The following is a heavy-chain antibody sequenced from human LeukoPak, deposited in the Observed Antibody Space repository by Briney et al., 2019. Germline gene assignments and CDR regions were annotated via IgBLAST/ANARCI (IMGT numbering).Heavy chain of an antibody. CDR3: ARGAGYSSGWSHFDY. D-gene: IGHD6-19*01. CDR1: GFTVSSNY. CDR2: IYSGGST. J-gene: IGHJ4*02. V-gene: IGHV3-53*01. Sequence: GGSLRLSCAASGFTVSSNYMSWVRQAPGKGLEWVSVIYSGGSTYYADSVKGRFTISRDNSKNTLYLQMNSLRAEDTAVYYCARGAGYSSGWSHFDYWGQGNLVTVSS.